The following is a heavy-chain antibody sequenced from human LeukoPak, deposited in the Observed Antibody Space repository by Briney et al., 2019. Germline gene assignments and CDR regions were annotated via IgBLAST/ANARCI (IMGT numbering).Heavy chain of an antibody. CDR2: INPASGGT. J-gene: IGHJ5*02. CDR1: VYIFICHY. V-gene: IGHV1-2*02. Sequence: ASVKVSCKASVYIFICHYIQWVRQAPGQGLEWMGWINPASGGTNNAQKFHGRVTMTTDTSINTVYMELNSLRSDDTAVYYCARVLFPSGPTHCFDPWGQGTLVTVSS. D-gene: IGHD2-21*01. CDR3: ARVLFPSGPTHCFDP.